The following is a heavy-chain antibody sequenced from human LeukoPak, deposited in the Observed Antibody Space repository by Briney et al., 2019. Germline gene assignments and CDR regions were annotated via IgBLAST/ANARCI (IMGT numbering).Heavy chain of an antibody. D-gene: IGHD3-3*01. J-gene: IGHJ3*02. CDR3: AKDTGSPADAITMEDNAFDI. Sequence: GGSMRLSCAASGFMFTDYWMHWVRQAPGKELVWVARIRGDGRATTYADSVKGRFTISRDNAENSLDLQMESLRAEDTAVYYCAKDTGSPADAITMEDNAFDIWGQGTMVTVSS. CDR2: IRGDGRAT. V-gene: IGHV3-74*01. CDR1: GFMFTDYW.